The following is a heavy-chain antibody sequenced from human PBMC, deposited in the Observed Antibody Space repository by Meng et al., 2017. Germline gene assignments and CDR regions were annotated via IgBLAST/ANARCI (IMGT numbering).Heavy chain of an antibody. CDR1: GYTFTSYY. V-gene: IGHV1-46*01. D-gene: IGHD3-10*01. CDR2: INPSGGST. J-gene: IGHJ3*02. CDR3: AREVPLSMVRGVNDAFDI. Sequence: ASLQVSCKASGYTFTSYYMHWLRQAPGQGLEWMGIINPSGGSTSYAQKFQGRVTMTRDTSTSTVYMELSSLRSEDTAVYYCAREVPLSMVRGVNDAFDIWGQGTMVTVSS.